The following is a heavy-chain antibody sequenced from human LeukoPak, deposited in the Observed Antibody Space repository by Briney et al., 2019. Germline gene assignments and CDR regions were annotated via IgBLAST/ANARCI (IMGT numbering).Heavy chain of an antibody. CDR1: GFTFSSYA. V-gene: IGHV3-23*01. J-gene: IGHJ3*02. CDR2: ISGSGGNR. CDR3: AKVPNTVIRGGNVDI. Sequence: PGGSLRLSCAASGFTFSSYAMSWIRQAPGKGLEWVSGISGSGGNRNYGDSVKGRFTISRDNSKNTLYLQMNSLRAEDTAVYYCAKVPNTVIRGGNVDIWGQGTMVTVFS. D-gene: IGHD4-17*01.